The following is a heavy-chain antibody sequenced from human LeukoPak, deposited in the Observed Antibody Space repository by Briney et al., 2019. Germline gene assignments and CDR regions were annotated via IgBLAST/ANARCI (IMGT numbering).Heavy chain of an antibody. Sequence: VASVKVSCKAPGYTFTGYYMHWVRQAPGQGLEWMGWINPNSGGTNYAQKFQGRVTMTRDTSISTAYMELSRLRSDDTAVYYCARVAYSYGTNWFDPWGQGTLVTVSS. D-gene: IGHD5-18*01. V-gene: IGHV1-2*02. CDR1: GYTFTGYY. J-gene: IGHJ5*02. CDR3: ARVAYSYGTNWFDP. CDR2: INPNSGGT.